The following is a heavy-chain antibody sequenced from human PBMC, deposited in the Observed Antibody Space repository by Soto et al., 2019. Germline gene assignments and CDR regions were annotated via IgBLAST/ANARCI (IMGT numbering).Heavy chain of an antibody. CDR3: ARGEERVAMPSGY. D-gene: IGHD1-1*01. Sequence: PSETLSLTCDVSGGPVGYTSFYWGWLRQSPGKGLEWIGSVHHSVITYYNPSLKGRVTISVDTSKNQFSLKLSSVTAADTAVYYCARGEERVAMPSGYWGQGTLVTVSS. CDR1: GGPVGYTSFY. J-gene: IGHJ4*02. CDR2: VHHSVIT. V-gene: IGHV4-39*07.